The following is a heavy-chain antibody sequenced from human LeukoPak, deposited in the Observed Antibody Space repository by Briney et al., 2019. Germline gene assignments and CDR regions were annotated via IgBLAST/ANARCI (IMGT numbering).Heavy chain of an antibody. Sequence: GGSLRLSCAASGFTFSSYEMNWVRQAPGKGLEWISYISSSGSTTYYADSVKGRFTISRDNAKNSLYLPTKSLRAEDTAVYYCARGILTGYLDVWGKGTTVTISS. CDR3: ARGILTGYLDV. J-gene: IGHJ6*03. V-gene: IGHV3-48*03. CDR2: ISSSGSTT. D-gene: IGHD3-9*01. CDR1: GFTFSSYE.